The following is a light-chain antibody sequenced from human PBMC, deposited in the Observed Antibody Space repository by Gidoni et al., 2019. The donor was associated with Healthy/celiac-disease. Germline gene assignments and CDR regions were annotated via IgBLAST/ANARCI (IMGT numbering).Light chain of an antibody. CDR2: KAS. CDR3: QQYKSYSPLT. J-gene: IGKJ4*01. V-gene: IGKV1-5*03. CDR1: QSISSW. Sequence: DIQMTQSPSTLSASVGDRVTITCRASQSISSWLAWYQQKPEKAPKLLIYKASSLESGVPSRFSGSGSGTEFTLTISSLQPDDFATYYCQQYKSYSPLTFGGGTKVEIK.